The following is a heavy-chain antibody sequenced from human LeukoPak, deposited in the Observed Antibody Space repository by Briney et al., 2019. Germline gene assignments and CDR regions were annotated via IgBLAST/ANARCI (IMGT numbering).Heavy chain of an antibody. J-gene: IGHJ4*02. D-gene: IGHD3-10*01. Sequence: GGSLRLSCAASGFTFSSYWMHWVRQAPGKGLVWVSRINSDGSSTSYADSVKGRFTISRDNAKNSLYLQMNSLRAEDTAVYYCAREDIGYYYGSGSYVDYWGQGTLVTVSS. V-gene: IGHV3-74*01. CDR3: AREDIGYYYGSGSYVDY. CDR2: INSDGSST. CDR1: GFTFSSYW.